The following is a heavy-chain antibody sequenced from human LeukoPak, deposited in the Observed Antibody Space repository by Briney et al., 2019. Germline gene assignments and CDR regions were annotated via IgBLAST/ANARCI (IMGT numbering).Heavy chain of an antibody. V-gene: IGHV4-59*01. CDR1: DDSMSRDF. CDR2: IRYRGRT. Sequence: WEALSLTCTASDDSMSRDFWTWIRQPPGKGLEWIGYIRYRGRTEYNPSLKSRVTISIQTSKNQFSLKLTSVTAADTAIYYCARLPDVSGWPFDYWGQGILVTVSS. J-gene: IGHJ4*02. CDR3: ARLPDVSGWPFDY. D-gene: IGHD6-19*01.